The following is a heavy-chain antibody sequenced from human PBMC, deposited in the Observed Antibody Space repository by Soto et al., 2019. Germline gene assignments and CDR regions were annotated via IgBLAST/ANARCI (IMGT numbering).Heavy chain of an antibody. CDR3: AHIGGILDRDIDD. Sequence: QITLKESGPTLVKPTQTLTLTCTFSGFSLSTSGVGVGWIRQPPGKALKWLPLIYWVDHKRYSPSLKSSHTITKDTTENTVLRTETTTDHYCTPNKYCAHIGGILDRDIDDWGQGTMVTVSS. V-gene: IGHV2-5*02. CDR2: IYWVDHK. J-gene: IGHJ4*01. D-gene: IGHD2-15*01. CDR1: GFSLSTSGVG.